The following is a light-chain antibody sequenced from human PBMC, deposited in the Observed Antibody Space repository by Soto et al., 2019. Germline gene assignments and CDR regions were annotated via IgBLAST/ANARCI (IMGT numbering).Light chain of an antibody. J-gene: IGKJ4*01. CDR2: DAS. V-gene: IGKV3-11*01. Sequence: EIVLTQSPATLSLSPGEGATLSCRASQTVSNFLAWYQQKPGQAPRLLIYDASKRATGIPARFSGSGSGTDFTLTSGSLEPEDFAVYYCQQRYNWPLTFGGGTKVDIK. CDR3: QQRYNWPLT. CDR1: QTVSNF.